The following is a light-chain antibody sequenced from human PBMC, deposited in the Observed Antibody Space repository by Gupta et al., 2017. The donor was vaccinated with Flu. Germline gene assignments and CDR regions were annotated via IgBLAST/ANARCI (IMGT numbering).Light chain of an antibody. CDR1: QNIFYSSNNKNY. CDR3: QQDDSTPRT. Sequence: DIVMTQSPDSLAVSLGERATINCKSSQNIFYSSNNKNYLAWYQQKPGQPPKLLIYWASTRESGVPDRFSGSGSGTDFTLTISSLQAEDVAIYYCQQDDSTPRTFGQGTKVEIK. J-gene: IGKJ1*01. CDR2: WAS. V-gene: IGKV4-1*01.